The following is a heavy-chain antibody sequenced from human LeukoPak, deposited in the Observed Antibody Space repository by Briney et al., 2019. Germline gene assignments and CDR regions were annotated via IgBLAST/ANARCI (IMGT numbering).Heavy chain of an antibody. V-gene: IGHV3-21*01. CDR3: ARADCSGSTCYLRRSWFDP. Sequence: PGGSLRLSCAASGFIFSNAWMNWVRQAPGKGLEWVSSISTSSRYIYYRDSVKGRFTISRDDAKNSLYLQMNSLRVEDTAVYYCARADCSGSTCYLRRSWFDPWGQGTLVTVSS. D-gene: IGHD2-2*01. J-gene: IGHJ5*02. CDR1: GFIFSNAW. CDR2: ISTSSRYI.